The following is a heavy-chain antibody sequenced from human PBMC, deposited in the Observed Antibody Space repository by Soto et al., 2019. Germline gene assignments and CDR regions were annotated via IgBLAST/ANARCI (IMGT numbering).Heavy chain of an antibody. CDR1: GFTVSSNY. V-gene: IGHV3-53*01. J-gene: IGHJ6*02. D-gene: IGHD6-13*01. Sequence: PGGSLRLSCAASGFTVSSNYMSWVRQAPGKGLERVSVIYSGGSTYYADSVKGRFTTSRDNSKNTLYLQMNSLRAEDTAVYYCARSRSSSWYDRGYYYGMDVWGQGTTVTVSS. CDR3: ARSRSSSWYDRGYYYGMDV. CDR2: IYSGGST.